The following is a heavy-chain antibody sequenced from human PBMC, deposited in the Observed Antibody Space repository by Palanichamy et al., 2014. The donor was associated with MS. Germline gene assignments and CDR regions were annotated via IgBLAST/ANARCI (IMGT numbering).Heavy chain of an antibody. Sequence: QVQLQESGPGLVKPSETLSLICPVSGGSVTSGTYYWSWLRQPAGKGLEWIGYVSSSGSTNYNPSLRSRLTISGDTSKNQFSLNLNSVTAADTALYYCAREVRNAFDMWGQGTMVTVSS. CDR2: VSSSGST. CDR3: AREVRNAFDM. CDR1: GGSVTSGTYY. V-gene: IGHV4-61*01. J-gene: IGHJ3*02.